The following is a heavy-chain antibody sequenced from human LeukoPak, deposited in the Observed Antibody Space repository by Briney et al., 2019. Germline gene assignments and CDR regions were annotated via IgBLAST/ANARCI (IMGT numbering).Heavy chain of an antibody. D-gene: IGHD3-9*01. CDR1: GGSISGYY. J-gene: IGHJ5*02. Sequence: PSETLSLTCTVSGGSISGYYWSWIRQPPGKGLEWIGEINHSGSTNYNPSLKSRVTISVDTSKNQFSLKLSSVTAADTAVYYCARLKSYDILTGYSGWFDPWGQGTLVTVSS. CDR3: ARLKSYDILTGYSGWFDP. CDR2: INHSGST. V-gene: IGHV4-34*01.